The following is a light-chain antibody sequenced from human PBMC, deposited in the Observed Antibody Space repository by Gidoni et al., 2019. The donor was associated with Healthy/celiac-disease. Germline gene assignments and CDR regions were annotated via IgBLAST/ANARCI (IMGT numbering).Light chain of an antibody. CDR2: WAS. CDR3: QQYYSTPPT. Sequence: DIVMTQSQDSLAVSLGERATINCKSSQSFLYSSNNKNYLAWYQQKPGQPPKLLIYWASTRESGVPDRFSGSGSGTDFTLTISSLQAEDVAVYYCQQYYSTPPTFGQGTKVEIK. V-gene: IGKV4-1*01. CDR1: QSFLYSSNNKNY. J-gene: IGKJ1*01.